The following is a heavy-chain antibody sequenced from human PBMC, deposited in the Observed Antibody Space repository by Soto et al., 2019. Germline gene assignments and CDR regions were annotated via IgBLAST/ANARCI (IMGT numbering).Heavy chain of an antibody. J-gene: IGHJ4*02. D-gene: IGHD4-17*01. Sequence: QVQLVQSGAEVKRPGASVKVACKTSGFTFSKYYMHWVRQAPGQGLEWVGVINPSGRTTSYAQKFLGRVTVTRDASTTTVYMELNSLRSGDTAVYYCARDLDVTTVTTSFDSWGQGTLATVSS. CDR2: INPSGRTT. V-gene: IGHV1-46*01. CDR3: ARDLDVTTVTTSFDS. CDR1: GFTFSKYY.